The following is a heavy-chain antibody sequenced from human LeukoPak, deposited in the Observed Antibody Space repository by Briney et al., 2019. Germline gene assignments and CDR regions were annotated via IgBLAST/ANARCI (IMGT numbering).Heavy chain of an antibody. CDR1: GFTFSSYA. Sequence: PGVSLRLSCAASGFTFSSYAMSWVRQAPGKGLEWVSGISSSGGNTYYADSVKGRFTISRDNSKNTLYLQMNSLRAEDTAVYYCAREHYPGDSSGYYSLWGQGTLVTVSS. CDR2: ISSSGGNT. J-gene: IGHJ4*02. D-gene: IGHD3-22*01. CDR3: AREHYPGDSSGYYSL. V-gene: IGHV3-23*01.